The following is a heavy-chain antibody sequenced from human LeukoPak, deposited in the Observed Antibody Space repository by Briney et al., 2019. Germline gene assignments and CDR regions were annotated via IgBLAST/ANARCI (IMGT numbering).Heavy chain of an antibody. CDR2: ICYSGST. V-gene: IGHV4-39*01. J-gene: IGHJ4*02. Sequence: SETLSLTCSVSGDSISSSSSYWGWIRQPPGKGLEWIGSICYSGSTYYNTSLESRVTISVDTSKNQFSLKLNSVTAADTAVYYCARGAAYYYDSSGYYADYWGQGTLVTVSS. CDR3: ARGAAYYYDSSGYYADY. D-gene: IGHD3-22*01. CDR1: GDSISSSSSY.